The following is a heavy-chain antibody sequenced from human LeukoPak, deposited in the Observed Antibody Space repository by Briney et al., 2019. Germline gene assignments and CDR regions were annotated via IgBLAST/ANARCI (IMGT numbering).Heavy chain of an antibody. CDR2: IKQDGSER. D-gene: IGHD1-7*01. V-gene: IGHV3-7*01. J-gene: IGHJ4*02. CDR3: ARGWNYAFRFDS. CDR1: GFTFSSYA. Sequence: GGSLRLSCAASGFTFSSYAMSWVRQAPGKGLEWVAHIKQDGSERYYGDPVKGRFTISRDNAKNLVYLQMNSLGAEDTALYYCARGWNYAFRFDSWGQGTLVTVSS.